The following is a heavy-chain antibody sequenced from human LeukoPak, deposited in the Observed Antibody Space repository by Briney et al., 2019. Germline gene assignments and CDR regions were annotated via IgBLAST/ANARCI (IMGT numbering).Heavy chain of an antibody. Sequence: GGSLRLSCAASGFTFSSYAMSWVRQAPGKGLEWVSAISGSGGSTYYADSVKGRFTISRDNSKNTLYLQMNSLRAEDTAVYYSARNLMVRGVIITAFDYWGQGTLVTVSS. CDR3: ARNLMVRGVIITAFDY. CDR2: ISGSGGST. D-gene: IGHD3-10*01. V-gene: IGHV3-23*01. J-gene: IGHJ4*02. CDR1: GFTFSSYA.